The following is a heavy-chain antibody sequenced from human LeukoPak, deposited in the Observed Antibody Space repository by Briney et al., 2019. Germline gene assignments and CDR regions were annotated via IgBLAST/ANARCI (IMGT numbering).Heavy chain of an antibody. CDR1: GGSFSGYY. D-gene: IGHD3-10*01. CDR3: AREYFSCSGQYHHFDY. CDR2: INHSGST. Sequence: SETLSLTCAVYGGSFSGYYWSWIRQPPGKGLEWIGEINHSGSTNYNPSLKSRVTISVDTSKNQFSLKLSSVTAADTAVYDCAREYFSCSGQYHHFDYWGQGTLVTVSS. V-gene: IGHV4-34*01. J-gene: IGHJ4*02.